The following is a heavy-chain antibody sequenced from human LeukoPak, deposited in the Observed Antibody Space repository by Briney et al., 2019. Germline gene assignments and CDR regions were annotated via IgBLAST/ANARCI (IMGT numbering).Heavy chain of an antibody. CDR2: ISSSSSYI. CDR3: ARGTLEWLLSYYYMDV. J-gene: IGHJ6*03. D-gene: IGHD3-3*01. Sequence: AGGSLRLSCAASVFTFSSYSMNWVRQAPGKGLEWVSSISSSSSYIYYADSVKGRFTISRDNAKNSLYLQMNSLRAEDTAVYYCARGTLEWLLSYYYMDVWGKGTTVTVSS. CDR1: VFTFSSYS. V-gene: IGHV3-21*01.